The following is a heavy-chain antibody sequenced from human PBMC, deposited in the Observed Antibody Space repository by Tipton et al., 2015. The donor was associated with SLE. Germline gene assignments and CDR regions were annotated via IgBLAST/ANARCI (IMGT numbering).Heavy chain of an antibody. CDR1: GHPFTGYY. CDR2: INPNSGGT. V-gene: IGHV1-2*06. CDR3: ARDGDINWPEGYYYGMDV. D-gene: IGHD1-1*01. Sequence: QLVQSGAEVKKPGASVKVSCNTSGHPFTGYYIHWVRQAPGQGLEWMGRINPNSGGTNSAQKFQGRVTMTRDTSTNTVYMELSRLRSDDTAVYYCARDGDINWPEGYYYGMDVWGQGTTVTVSS. J-gene: IGHJ6*02.